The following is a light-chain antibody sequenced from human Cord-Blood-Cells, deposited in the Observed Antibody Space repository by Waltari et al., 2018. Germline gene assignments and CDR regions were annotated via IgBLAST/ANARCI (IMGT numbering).Light chain of an antibody. Sequence: QSVLTQPPSASGTPGQRVTISCSGSSSNIGSNTVNWYQQLPGTAPKLLIYRNNQRPSGVHDRFSGSKSGTSASLAIIGLQSADEADYYCAAWDDRLNGWVFGGGTKLTVL. CDR2: RNN. V-gene: IGLV1-44*01. CDR1: SSNIGSNT. CDR3: AAWDDRLNGWV. J-gene: IGLJ3*02.